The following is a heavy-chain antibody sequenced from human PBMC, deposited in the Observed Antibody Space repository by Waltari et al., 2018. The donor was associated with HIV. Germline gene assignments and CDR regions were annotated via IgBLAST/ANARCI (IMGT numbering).Heavy chain of an antibody. CDR3: AKDRDPSELTVTTWGVDY. Sequence: AASGFTFSSYGMHWVRQAPGKGLEWVAVISYDGSNKYYADSVKGRFTISRDNSKNTLYLQMNSLRAEDTAVYYCAKDRDPSELTVTTWGVDYWGQGTLVTVSS. V-gene: IGHV3-30*18. D-gene: IGHD4-17*01. J-gene: IGHJ4*02. CDR2: ISYDGSNK. CDR1: GFTFSSYG.